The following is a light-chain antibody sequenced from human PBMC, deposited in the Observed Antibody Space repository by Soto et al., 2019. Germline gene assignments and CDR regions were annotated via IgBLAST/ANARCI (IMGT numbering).Light chain of an antibody. Sequence: EILLTQSPGTLSLSPGDRATLSCRASQSLSSGYLAWYRQKPGQAPRILIYAASSRATGVPDRFSGSGSGTDFSLTISRLEPEDSAVYYCQQYDTSPRTFRQGTKVEI. V-gene: IGKV3-20*01. CDR3: QQYDTSPRT. CDR2: AAS. CDR1: QSLSSGY. J-gene: IGKJ1*01.